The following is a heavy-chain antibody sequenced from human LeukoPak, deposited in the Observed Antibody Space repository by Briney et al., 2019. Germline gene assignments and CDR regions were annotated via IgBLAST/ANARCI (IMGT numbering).Heavy chain of an antibody. J-gene: IGHJ6*03. D-gene: IGHD6-13*01. CDR2: INHSGST. V-gene: IGHV4-34*01. CDR1: GVSFSGYY. Sequence: SETLSLTCAVYGVSFSGYYWSWIRQPPGKGLEWIGEINHSGSTNYNPSLKSRVTISVHTSKNQFSLKLSSVTAADTAVYYCARDGGYSSSWYLRYYYYMDVWGKGTTVTVSS. CDR3: ARDGGYSSSWYLRYYYYMDV.